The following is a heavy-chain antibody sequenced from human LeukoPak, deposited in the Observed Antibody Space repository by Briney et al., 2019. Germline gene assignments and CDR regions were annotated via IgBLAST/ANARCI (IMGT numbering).Heavy chain of an antibody. CDR2: INHSGST. J-gene: IGHJ6*03. Sequence: PSETLSLTCAVYGGSFSGYYWSGILQPPGKGLEWIGEINHSGSTNYNPSLKSRVTISVDTSKNQFSLKPSSVTAADTAVYYCARSTYSSRRNMDVWGKGTTVTVSS. V-gene: IGHV4-34*01. CDR1: GGSFSGYY. D-gene: IGHD6-13*01. CDR3: ARSTYSSRRNMDV.